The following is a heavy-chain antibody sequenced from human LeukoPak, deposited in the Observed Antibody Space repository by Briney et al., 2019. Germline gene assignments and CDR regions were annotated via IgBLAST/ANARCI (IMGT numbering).Heavy chain of an antibody. CDR2: ISYDGSNK. CDR3: AKLVAATNNTTLFDY. D-gene: IGHD6-19*01. Sequence: PGGSLRLSCAASGFTFSSYGMHWVRQAPGKGLEWVAVISYDGSNKYYADSVKGRFTISRDNSKNTLYLQMNSLRAEDTAVYYCAKLVAATNNTTLFDYWGQGTLVTVSS. CDR1: GFTFSSYG. V-gene: IGHV3-30*18. J-gene: IGHJ4*02.